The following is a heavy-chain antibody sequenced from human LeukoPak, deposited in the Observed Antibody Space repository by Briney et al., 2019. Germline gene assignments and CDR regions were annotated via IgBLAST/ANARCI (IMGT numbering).Heavy chain of an antibody. CDR2: TRNKAKSYTT. J-gene: IGHJ4*02. D-gene: IGHD3-22*01. CDR1: GFTFSDHY. V-gene: IGHV3-72*01. CDR3: ARGSDTRGYYYPNY. Sequence: GGSLRLSCAASGFTFSDHYMDWVRQAPGKGLEWVGRTRNKAKSYTTEYAASVKGRFTISRDDSKNSLYLRMNSLKTEDTAVYYCARGSDTRGYYYPNYWGQGTLVTVSS.